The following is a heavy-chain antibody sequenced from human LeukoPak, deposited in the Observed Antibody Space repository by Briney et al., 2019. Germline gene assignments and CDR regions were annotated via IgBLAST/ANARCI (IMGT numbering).Heavy chain of an antibody. CDR3: ARVSPALDY. V-gene: IGHV3-48*04. CDR1: GFTFSSYS. CDR2: ISSSSSTI. J-gene: IGHJ4*02. Sequence: GGSLRLSWEASGFTFSSYSMNWVRQAPGKGLEWVSYISSSSSTIYYADSVKGRFTISRDNAKNSLYLQMNSLRAEDTAVYYCARVSPALDYWGQGTLVTVSS.